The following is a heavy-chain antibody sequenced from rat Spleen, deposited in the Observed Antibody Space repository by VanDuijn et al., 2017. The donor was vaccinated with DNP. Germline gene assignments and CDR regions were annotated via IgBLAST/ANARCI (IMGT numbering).Heavy chain of an antibody. J-gene: IGHJ4*01. D-gene: IGHD4-4*01. CDR3: VREDKGVDA. Sequence: EVKLVESGGGLVQPGRSLKLSCAASGFNFKDYWMGWVRQAPGKGLEWIAEINKDSRTIKYAPSLKDKLAISRDNAQNTLYLQKSKLGSDDTAIYYGVREDKGVDAWGQGTSVTVSS. CDR2: INKDSRTI. V-gene: IGHV4-2*01. CDR1: GFNFKDYW.